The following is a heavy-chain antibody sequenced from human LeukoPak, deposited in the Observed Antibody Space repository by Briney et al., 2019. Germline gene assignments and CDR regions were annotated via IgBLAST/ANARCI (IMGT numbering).Heavy chain of an antibody. CDR1: GFTFSSYS. Sequence: PGGSLRLSCAASGFTFSSYSMNWVRQAPGKGLEWVSYISSSSSTIYYADSVKGRFTISRDNAKNSLYLQMNGLRAEDTAVYYCARGKQYPEAFDIWGQGTMVTVSS. CDR3: ARGKQYPEAFDI. CDR2: ISSSSSTI. V-gene: IGHV3-48*01. J-gene: IGHJ3*02. D-gene: IGHD2-2*01.